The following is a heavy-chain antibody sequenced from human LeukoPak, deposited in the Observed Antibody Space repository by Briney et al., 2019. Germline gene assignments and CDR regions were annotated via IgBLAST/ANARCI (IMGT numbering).Heavy chain of an antibody. Sequence: GGSLRLSCAASGFTFSSYGMHWVRQAPGKGLEWVAVIWYDGSNKYYADSVKGRFTISRDNSKNTLYLQMNSLRAEDTAVYYCARNYGGNSYDAFDIWGQGTMVTVSS. CDR1: GFTFSSYG. J-gene: IGHJ3*02. CDR2: IWYDGSNK. V-gene: IGHV3-33*01. D-gene: IGHD4-23*01. CDR3: ARNYGGNSYDAFDI.